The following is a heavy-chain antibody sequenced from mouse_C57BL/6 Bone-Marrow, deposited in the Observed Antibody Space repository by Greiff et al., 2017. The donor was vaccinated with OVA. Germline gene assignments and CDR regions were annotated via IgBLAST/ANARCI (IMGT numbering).Heavy chain of an antibody. CDR3: ARRLYRGLVDY. J-gene: IGHJ4*01. D-gene: IGHD2-4*01. CDR1: GYTFTSYW. V-gene: IGHV1-69*01. CDR2: LDPSDSYT. Sequence: QVQLQQPGAELVMPGASVKLSCKASGYTFTSYWMHWVKQRPGQGLEWIGELDPSDSYTNYNQKFKGKSTLTVDTSSSTAYMQLSSLTSEDSAVYYCARRLYRGLVDYWGQGTSVTVAS.